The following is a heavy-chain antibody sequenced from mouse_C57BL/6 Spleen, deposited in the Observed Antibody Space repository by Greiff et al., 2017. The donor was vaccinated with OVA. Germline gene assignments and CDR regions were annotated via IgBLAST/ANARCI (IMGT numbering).Heavy chain of an antibody. Sequence: VQLQQSGPELVKPGASVKISCKASGYSFTGYYMNWVKQSPEKSLEWIGEINPSTGGTTYNQKFKAKATLTVDKSSSTAYMQLKSLTSEDSAVYYCARWNYGKAFAYWGQGTLVIVSA. CDR3: ARWNYGKAFAY. D-gene: IGHD2-1*01. J-gene: IGHJ3*01. V-gene: IGHV1-42*01. CDR1: GYSFTGYY. CDR2: INPSTGGT.